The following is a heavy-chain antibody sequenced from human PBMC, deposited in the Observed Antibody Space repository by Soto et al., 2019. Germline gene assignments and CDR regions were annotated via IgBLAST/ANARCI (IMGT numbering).Heavy chain of an antibody. V-gene: IGHV1-8*01. CDR1: GYTFTSYD. J-gene: IGHJ4*02. CDR3: ARGRVRSAGIAAAEFFDY. CDR2: MNSNSGNT. Sequence: QVQLVQSGAEVKKPGASVKVSCKASGYTFTSYDINWVRQATGQGLEWMGWMNSNSGNTGYAQKFQGRVTMTRNTSISTAYMELSSLRSEDTAVYYCARGRVRSAGIAAAEFFDYWGQGTLVTVSS. D-gene: IGHD6-13*01.